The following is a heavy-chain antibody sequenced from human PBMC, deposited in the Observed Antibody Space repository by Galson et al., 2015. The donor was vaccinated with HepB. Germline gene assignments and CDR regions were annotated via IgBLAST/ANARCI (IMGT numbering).Heavy chain of an antibody. D-gene: IGHD6-19*01. V-gene: IGHV2-70*13. CDR1: GFSLRTSGMC. CDR3: ARIRAVAGRRLFDY. Sequence: PALVKPTQTLTLTCTFSGFSLRTSGMCVSWIRQPPGKALEWLALIDWDDDKYYSTSLKTRLTISKDTSKNQVVLTMTNMDPVDTATYYCARIRAVAGRRLFDYWGQGTLVTVSS. J-gene: IGHJ4*02. CDR2: IDWDDDK.